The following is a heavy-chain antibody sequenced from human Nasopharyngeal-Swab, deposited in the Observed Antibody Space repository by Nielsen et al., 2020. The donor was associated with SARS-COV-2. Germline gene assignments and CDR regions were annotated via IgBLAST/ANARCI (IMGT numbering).Heavy chain of an antibody. CDR2: ISWNSGSI. D-gene: IGHD3-10*01. J-gene: IGHJ4*02. Sequence: GGSLRLSCAASGFTFDDYAMHWVRQAPGKGLEWVSGISWNSGSIGYADSVKGRFTISRDNAKNSLYLQMNSLRAEDTALYYCARESLHYYGSGSYYNVLDYWGQGTLVTVSS. CDR1: GFTFDDYA. V-gene: IGHV3-9*01. CDR3: ARESLHYYGSGSYYNVLDY.